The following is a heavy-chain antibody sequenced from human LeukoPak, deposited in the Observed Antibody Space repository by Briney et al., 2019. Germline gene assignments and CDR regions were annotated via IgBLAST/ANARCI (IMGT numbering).Heavy chain of an antibody. CDR2: IYYSGST. D-gene: IGHD4-23*01. CDR3: ARLGGNSGGFYYYYYYMDV. V-gene: IGHV4-39*01. Sequence: PSESLSLTCTVSGGSISSSTYYWGWIRQPPGKGLDWIGSIYYSGSTYYNPSLKSRVTISVDTSKNQFSLKLSSVTAADTAMYYCARLGGNSGGFYYYYYYMDVWGKGTTVTVSS. J-gene: IGHJ6*03. CDR1: GGSISSSTYY.